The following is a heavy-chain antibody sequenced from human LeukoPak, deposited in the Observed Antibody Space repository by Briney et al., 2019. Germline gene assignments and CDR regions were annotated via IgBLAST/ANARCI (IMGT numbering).Heavy chain of an antibody. V-gene: IGHV3-30*01. J-gene: IGHJ3*02. CDR1: GFIFSSYW. CDR2: ISYDGSNK. Sequence: PGGSLRLSCEASGFIFSSYWMGWVRQAPGKGLEWVAVISYDGSNKYYADSVKGRFTISRDNSKNTLYLQMNSLRAEDTAVYYCARDDGSMIVVEDAAFDIWGQGTMVTVSS. D-gene: IGHD3-22*01. CDR3: ARDDGSMIVVEDAAFDI.